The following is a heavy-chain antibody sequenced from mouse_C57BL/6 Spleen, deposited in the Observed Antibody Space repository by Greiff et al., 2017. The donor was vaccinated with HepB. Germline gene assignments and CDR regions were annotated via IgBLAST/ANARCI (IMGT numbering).Heavy chain of an antibody. Sequence: QVHVKQSGAELVKPGASVKLSCTASGYTFTEYTIPWVKQRSGQGLEWIGWFYPGSGSIKYTDKFKDKATLTADKSSSTVYMELSRLTSEDSAVYFCARAERGVGVFAYWGQGTLVTVSA. CDR3: ARAERGVGVFAY. V-gene: IGHV1-62-2*01. CDR1: GYTFTEYT. CDR2: FYPGSGSI. J-gene: IGHJ3*01.